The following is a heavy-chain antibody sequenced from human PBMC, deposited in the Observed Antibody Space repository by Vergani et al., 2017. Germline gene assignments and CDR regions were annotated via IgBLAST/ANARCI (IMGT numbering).Heavy chain of an antibody. CDR1: GFTFSSYS. V-gene: IGHV3-21*01. Sequence: EVQLVESGGGLVKPGGSLRLSCAASGFTFSSYSMNWVRQAPGKGLEWVSSISSSSSYIYYADSVKGRFTISRDNAKNSLYLQMNILRSEDTAIDYGARAMAGSGLSTVDVWGKGTAVTVSS. CDR2: ISSSSSYI. D-gene: IGHD2-15*01. CDR3: ARAMAGSGLSTVDV. J-gene: IGHJ6*04.